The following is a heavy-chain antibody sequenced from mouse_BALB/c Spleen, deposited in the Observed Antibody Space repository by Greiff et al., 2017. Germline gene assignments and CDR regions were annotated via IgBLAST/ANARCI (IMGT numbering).Heavy chain of an antibody. Sequence: EVQLVESGGGLVKPGGSLKLSCAASGFTFSSYAMSWVRQTPEKRLEWVASISSGGSTYYPDSVKGRFTISRDNARNILYLQMSSLRSEDTAMYYCAREATATGAMDYWGQGTSVTVSS. D-gene: IGHD1-2*01. CDR2: ISSGGST. J-gene: IGHJ4*01. CDR1: GFTFSSYA. CDR3: AREATATGAMDY. V-gene: IGHV5-6-5*01.